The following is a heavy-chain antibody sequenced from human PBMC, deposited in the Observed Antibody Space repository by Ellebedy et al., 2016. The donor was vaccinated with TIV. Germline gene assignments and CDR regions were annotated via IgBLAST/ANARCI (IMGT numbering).Heavy chain of an antibody. V-gene: IGHV4-4*02. CDR2: IYHTGST. CDR3: ARGTYSSGWYVGTYYFDY. CDR1: GGSISSSNW. Sequence: SETLSLTCVVSGGSISSSNWWSWVRPPPGKGLEWIGEIYHTGSTNYNPSLKSRVTISVDKSKNQFSLKLSSVTAADTAVYYCARGTYSSGWYVGTYYFDYWGQGTLVTVSS. D-gene: IGHD6-19*01. J-gene: IGHJ4*02.